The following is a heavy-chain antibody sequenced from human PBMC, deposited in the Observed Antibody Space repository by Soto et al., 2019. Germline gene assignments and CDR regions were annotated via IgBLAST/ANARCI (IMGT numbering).Heavy chain of an antibody. CDR1: GVAISGGGYY. V-gene: IGHV4-31*03. CDR3: ASVIGGDYEYYFDF. CDR2: IYYGRRT. D-gene: IGHD2-21*02. Sequence: SGTLSLTCTVSGVAISGGGYYWCCIRQHPGKGLELIGHIYYGRRTYYHPYLKSRVILSVDKSKNQLSLTLRSVTAADSAMYYCASVIGGDYEYYFDFWGQGALVTVS. J-gene: IGHJ4*01.